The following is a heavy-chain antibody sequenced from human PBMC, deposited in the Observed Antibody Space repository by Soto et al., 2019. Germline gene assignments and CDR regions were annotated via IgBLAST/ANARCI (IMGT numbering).Heavy chain of an antibody. Sequence: SVKVSCKASGYTFAAYYMHWVRQAPGQGLEWMGWVNPGNGTTSFAQKFQGRVTMTRDTSISTAYMELSGLRSDDTAMYYCARDTYANFDYWGQGTLVTVSS. CDR1: GYTFAAYY. D-gene: IGHD2-8*01. V-gene: IGHV1-2*02. CDR3: ARDTYANFDY. CDR2: VNPGNGTT. J-gene: IGHJ4*02.